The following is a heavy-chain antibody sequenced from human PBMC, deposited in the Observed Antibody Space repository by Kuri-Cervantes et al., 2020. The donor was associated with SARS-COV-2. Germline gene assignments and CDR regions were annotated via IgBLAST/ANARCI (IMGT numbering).Heavy chain of an antibody. CDR3: ARELGHDSTFSL. V-gene: IGHV3-30-3*01. J-gene: IGHJ2*01. Sequence: GESLKISCAASGFTFSSYAMHWVRQAPGKGLEWVAVISYDGSNKYYADSAKGRFTISRDNSKNTLYLQMNSLRAEDTAVYYCARELGHDSTFSLWDRGTLVTVSS. CDR1: GFTFSSYA. CDR2: ISYDGSNK. D-gene: IGHD3-22*01.